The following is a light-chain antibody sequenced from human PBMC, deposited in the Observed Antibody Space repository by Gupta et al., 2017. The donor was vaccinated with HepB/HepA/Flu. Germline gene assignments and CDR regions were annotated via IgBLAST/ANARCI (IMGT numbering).Light chain of an antibody. Sequence: DIQMTPSPSTLSASVGDRVTITCRASQSISSWLAWYQQRPGKVPKLLIYEASSLESGVPSRFSGSGSGTEFTLTISSLKPDDFATYYGQHYDSYPLSFGGGIKVEIK. CDR1: QSISSW. CDR3: QHYDSYPLS. J-gene: IGKJ4*01. CDR2: EAS. V-gene: IGKV1-5*03.